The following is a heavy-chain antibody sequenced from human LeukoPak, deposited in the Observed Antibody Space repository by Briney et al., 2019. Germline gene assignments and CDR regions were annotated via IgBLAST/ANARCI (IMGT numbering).Heavy chain of an antibody. Sequence: GGSLRLSCAASGFTFSSYSMNWVRQAPGKGLEWVSYISSTSSIYYADSVKGRFTVSRDNAKNSLYLQMNGLRAEDTALYYCARATSYGRFDYWGQGTLVTVSS. V-gene: IGHV3-48*01. D-gene: IGHD3-10*01. CDR2: ISSTSSI. J-gene: IGHJ4*02. CDR3: ARATSYGRFDY. CDR1: GFTFSSYS.